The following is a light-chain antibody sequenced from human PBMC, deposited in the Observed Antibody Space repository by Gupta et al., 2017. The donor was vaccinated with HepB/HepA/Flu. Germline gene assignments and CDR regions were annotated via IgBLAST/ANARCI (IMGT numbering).Light chain of an antibody. V-gene: IGLV1-44*01. J-gene: IGLJ2*01. CDR2: RNN. CDR3: AAWDDSLDGVL. CDR1: RSNIGSNT. Sequence: QSVLTQPPSASGTPGQRVTISCSGSRSNIGSNTVNWYQQFPGTAPKLLIYRNNQRPSGVPDRFSGSKSGTSASLAISGLQSEDEADYYCAAWDDSLDGVLFGGGTKLTVL.